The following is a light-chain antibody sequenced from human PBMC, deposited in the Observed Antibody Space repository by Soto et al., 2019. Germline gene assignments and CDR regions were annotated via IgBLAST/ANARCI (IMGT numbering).Light chain of an antibody. CDR1: QSVSSN. J-gene: IGKJ1*01. CDR3: QQYDSYSWT. Sequence: EIVMTQSPATLSVSPGERATLSCRASQSVSSNLAWYQQKPGQAPRLLIYGASTRATGIPARFSGSGSGTEFILTISSLQPDDFATYYCQQYDSYSWTFDQGTKVDIK. CDR2: GAS. V-gene: IGKV3-15*01.